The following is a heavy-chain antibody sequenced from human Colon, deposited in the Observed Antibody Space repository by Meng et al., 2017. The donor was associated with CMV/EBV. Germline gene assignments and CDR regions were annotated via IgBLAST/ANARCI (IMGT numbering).Heavy chain of an antibody. J-gene: IGHJ5*02. D-gene: IGHD3-22*01. V-gene: IGHV3-23*01. CDR2: INGVGDST. CDR1: GFTFNRNS. Sequence: GESLKISCAASGFTFNRNSMSWVRQAPGKGLEWVSGINGVGDSTYYADSVKGRFTISRANSKNTLYLQMTNLRVEDTALYYCAKSPHPRSGYYNAGFDPWGQGTLVTVSS. CDR3: AKSPHPRSGYYNAGFDP.